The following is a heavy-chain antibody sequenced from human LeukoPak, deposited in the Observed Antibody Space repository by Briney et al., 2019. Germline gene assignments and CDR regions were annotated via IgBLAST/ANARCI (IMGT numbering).Heavy chain of an antibody. J-gene: IGHJ4*02. Sequence: ASVKVSCKASGYTFTGYYMHWVRQAPGQGLEWMGWINPNSGGTNYAQKFQGRVTMTRDTSISTAYMELSRLRSDDTAVYYCARVERVGATTTWDHWGQGTLVTVSS. CDR1: GYTFTGYY. CDR3: ARVERVGATTTWDH. V-gene: IGHV1-2*02. D-gene: IGHD1-26*01. CDR2: INPNSGGT.